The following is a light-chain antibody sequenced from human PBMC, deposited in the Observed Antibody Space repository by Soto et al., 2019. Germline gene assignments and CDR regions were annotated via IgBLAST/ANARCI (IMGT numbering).Light chain of an antibody. J-gene: IGKJ4*01. CDR2: DVS. Sequence: DVQMTQSPSTLSASVGDRVTITCRASERINNLLAWYQQKPGKAPKFLTYDVSTLESGVPSRFSGSGSGTEFTLTISSLQPEDFATYYCQQYDSYPLTFGGGTRVEIK. CDR3: QQYDSYPLT. V-gene: IGKV1-5*01. CDR1: ERINNL.